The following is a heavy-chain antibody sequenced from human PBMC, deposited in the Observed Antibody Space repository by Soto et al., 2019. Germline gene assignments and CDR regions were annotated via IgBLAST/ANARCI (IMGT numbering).Heavy chain of an antibody. V-gene: IGHV1-2*04. CDR3: ARGGTRPSASFAH. Sequence: ASVKVSCKTSGFVFTGYYIHWVRQAPGQGLEWMGWINPTSGGTNSAQKFQSSVTMTKDTSITTAYLELERLRPDDTAVYYCARGGTRPSASFAHWGQGTLVTVSS. CDR1: GFVFTGYY. J-gene: IGHJ4*02. CDR2: INPTSGGT. D-gene: IGHD1-1*01.